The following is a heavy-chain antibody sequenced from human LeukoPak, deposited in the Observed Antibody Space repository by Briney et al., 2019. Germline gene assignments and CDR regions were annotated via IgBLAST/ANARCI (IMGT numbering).Heavy chain of an antibody. D-gene: IGHD3-22*01. CDR2: ISWNSGSI. CDR1: GFTFDDYA. Sequence: PGGSLRLSCAASGFTFDDYAMHWVRQAPGKGLEWVSGISWNSGSIGYADSVKGRFTISRDNAKNSLYLQMNSLRAEDTALYYCAKDSSSGYPNWFDLWGQGTLVTVSS. CDR3: AKDSSSGYPNWFDL. V-gene: IGHV3-9*01. J-gene: IGHJ5*02.